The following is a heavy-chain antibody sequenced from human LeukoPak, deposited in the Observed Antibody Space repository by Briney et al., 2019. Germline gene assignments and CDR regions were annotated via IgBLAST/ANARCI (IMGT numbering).Heavy chain of an antibody. CDR3: ARVGAAEGYAFDI. J-gene: IGHJ3*02. D-gene: IGHD6-13*01. Sequence: PGGSLRLSCAASGFSFSSYAMHWVRQAPGKRLEYVSAISGNGANTYYANSVKGRSTISRDNSKNTLYLQMGSLRAEDMAVYYCARVGAAEGYAFDIWGQGTMVTVSS. CDR1: GFSFSSYA. V-gene: IGHV3-64*01. CDR2: ISGNGANT.